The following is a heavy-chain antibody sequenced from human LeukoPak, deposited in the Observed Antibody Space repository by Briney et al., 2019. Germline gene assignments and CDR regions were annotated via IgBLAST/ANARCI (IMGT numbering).Heavy chain of an antibody. J-gene: IGHJ3*02. V-gene: IGHV1-69*05. CDR2: IIPIFGTA. CDR3: ARGEGYDYVWGSYRIDAFDI. Sequence: SVKVSCKASGGTFSSYAISWVRQAPGQGLEWMGRIIPIFGTANYAQKFQGRVTITTDESTSTAYMELSSLRSEDTAVYYCARGEGYDYVWGSYRIDAFDIWGQGTMVTVSS. CDR1: GGTFSSYA. D-gene: IGHD3-16*02.